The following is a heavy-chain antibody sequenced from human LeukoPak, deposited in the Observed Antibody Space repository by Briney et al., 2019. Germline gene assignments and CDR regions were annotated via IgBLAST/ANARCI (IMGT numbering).Heavy chain of an antibody. CDR1: GGSISSYH. D-gene: IGHD2-21*01. J-gene: IGHJ6*03. CDR3: ARGRADWSHYYYYYMDV. Sequence: SETLSLTCTVSGGSISSYHWSWIRQPPGKGLEWIGFFYYSGSTNYNPSLKSRVTISVDRSKNQFSLKLSSVTAADTAVYYCARGRADWSHYYYYYMDVWGKGTTVTVSS. V-gene: IGHV4-59*12. CDR2: FYYSGST.